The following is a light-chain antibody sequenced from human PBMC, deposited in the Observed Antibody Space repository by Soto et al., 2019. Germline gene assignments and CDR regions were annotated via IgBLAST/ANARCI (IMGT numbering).Light chain of an antibody. CDR2: GAS. V-gene: IGKV1-39*01. Sequence: DIQMTQFPSSLSASVGDRVTITCRASQNIINFLNWYQQKPGKAPNLLIYGASSLQSGDPSRFSGSGSGTDFTLTIANLQPEDFATDFCQQSYSTPYTCGQGTELEI. J-gene: IGKJ2*01. CDR1: QNIINF. CDR3: QQSYSTPYT.